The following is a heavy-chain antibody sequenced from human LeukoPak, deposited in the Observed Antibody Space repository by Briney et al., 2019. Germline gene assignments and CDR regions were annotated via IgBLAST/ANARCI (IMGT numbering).Heavy chain of an antibody. J-gene: IGHJ6*03. CDR1: GGSFSGYY. CDR2: INHSGST. V-gene: IGHV4-34*01. CDR3: ARVRITMVRGVIITHYYYYYMDV. D-gene: IGHD3-10*01. Sequence: PSETLSLTCAVYGGSFSGYYWSWIRQPPGKGLEWIGEINHSGSTNYNPSLKSRVTISVDTSKNQFSLKLSSVTAADTAVYYCARVRITMVRGVIITHYYYYYMDVWGKGTTVTVSS.